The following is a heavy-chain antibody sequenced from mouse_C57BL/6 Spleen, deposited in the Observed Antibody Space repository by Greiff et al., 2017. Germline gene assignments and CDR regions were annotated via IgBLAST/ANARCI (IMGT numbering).Heavy chain of an antibody. Sequence: VQLQQSGAELVKPGASVKMSCKASGYNFTSYWITWVKQRPGQGLEWIGDIYPGSGSTNYNEKFKSKATLTVDTSSSTAYMQLSSLTSEDSAVYYCARRGGLSHAMDYWGQGTSVTVSS. CDR3: ARRGGLSHAMDY. CDR2: IYPGSGST. CDR1: GYNFTSYW. J-gene: IGHJ4*01. V-gene: IGHV1-55*01.